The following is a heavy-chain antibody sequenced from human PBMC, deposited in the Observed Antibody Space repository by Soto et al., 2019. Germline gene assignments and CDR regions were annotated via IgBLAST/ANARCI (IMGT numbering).Heavy chain of an antibody. V-gene: IGHV1-18*01. J-gene: IGHJ4*02. Sequence: QVHLVQSGAEVEKPGASVKVSCKASGYTFTDYGISWVRQAPGQGLQWMGWITAFNGNTKYGQQFQGRVAMTTDTSTSTAYMELSSLESDHTAVYYCARISQSDFWSGYYYFFYYWGQGTLVTVSS. D-gene: IGHD3-3*01. CDR2: ITAFNGNT. CDR1: GYTFTDYG. CDR3: ARISQSDFWSGYYYFFYY.